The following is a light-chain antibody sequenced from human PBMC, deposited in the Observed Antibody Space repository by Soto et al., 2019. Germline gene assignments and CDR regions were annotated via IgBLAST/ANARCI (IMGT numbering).Light chain of an antibody. V-gene: IGKV4-1*01. CDR2: WAS. CDR3: QKYYSTTFT. CDR1: QSVLYSSNNRNY. Sequence: DIVMTQSPDSLAESLGERATINCKSSQSVLYSSNNRNYLAWYQQKLGQPPKLLIYWASTRESGVPDRFSGSGSGTDFTLTISGLQAEDVAVYYCQKYYSTTFTFGPGTKVDIK. J-gene: IGKJ3*01.